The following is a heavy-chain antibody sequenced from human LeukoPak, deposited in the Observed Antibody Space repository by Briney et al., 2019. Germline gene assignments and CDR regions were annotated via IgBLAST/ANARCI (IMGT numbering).Heavy chain of an antibody. J-gene: IGHJ4*02. CDR1: GFTFSSYA. CDR2: VNSSGGST. D-gene: IGHD5-18*01. CDR3: AKEGRKTGNTYGYEFDS. V-gene: IGHV3-23*01. Sequence: GGSLRLSCAASGFTFSSYAMSWVRQAPGKGLEWVSAVNSSGGSTNYADYVKGQFTISRDNSKNTVYLHMNNLRAEDTAVYYCAKEGRKTGNTYGYEFDSWGQGTLVTVSS.